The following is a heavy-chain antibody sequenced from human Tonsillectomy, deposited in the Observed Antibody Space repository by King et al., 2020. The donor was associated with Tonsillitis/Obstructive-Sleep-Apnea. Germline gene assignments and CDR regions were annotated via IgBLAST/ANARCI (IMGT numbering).Heavy chain of an antibody. D-gene: IGHD3-3*01. J-gene: IGHJ6*03. V-gene: IGHV3-9*01. CDR1: GFTFDDYA. Sequence: EVQLVESGGGLVQPGRSLRLSCAASGFTFDDYAMHWVRQAPGKGLEWVSGITWHSGDIGYAESVKGRFTISRDNAKNSLYLQMNSLRAEDTALYHCAKDTGRFLDPCMDVWGKGTTVTVSS. CDR2: ITWHSGDI. CDR3: AKDTGRFLDPCMDV.